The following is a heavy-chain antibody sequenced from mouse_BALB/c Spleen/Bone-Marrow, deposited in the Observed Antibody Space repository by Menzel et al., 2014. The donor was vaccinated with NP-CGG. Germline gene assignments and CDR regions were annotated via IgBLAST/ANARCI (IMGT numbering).Heavy chain of an antibody. CDR3: AAYYYGRGGFAY. Sequence: EVHLVESGAELVKPGASVKLSCTASGFNIKDTFMHWVKQRPAPGLEWIGRIDAANGITKYDPKFQGKATITADTCSNTASLQLSSLTSEDTAVYYCAAYYYGRGGFAYWGQGTLVTVSA. V-gene: IGHV14-3*02. J-gene: IGHJ3*01. D-gene: IGHD1-1*01. CDR2: IDAANGIT. CDR1: GFNIKDTF.